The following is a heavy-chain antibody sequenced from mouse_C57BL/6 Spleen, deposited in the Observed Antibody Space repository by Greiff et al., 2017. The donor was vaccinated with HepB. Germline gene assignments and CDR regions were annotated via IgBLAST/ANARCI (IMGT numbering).Heavy chain of an antibody. D-gene: IGHD1-1*01. CDR3: ARESYYYGSSPAWFAY. Sequence: EVQLQQSGPELVKPGASVKMSCKASGYTFTDYNMHWVKQSHGKSLEWIGYINPNNGGTSYNQKFKGKATLTVNKSSSTAYRGLRSLTSEDSAVYYCARESYYYGSSPAWFAYWGQGTLVTVSA. CDR2: INPNNGGT. CDR1: GYTFTDYN. J-gene: IGHJ3*01. V-gene: IGHV1-22*01.